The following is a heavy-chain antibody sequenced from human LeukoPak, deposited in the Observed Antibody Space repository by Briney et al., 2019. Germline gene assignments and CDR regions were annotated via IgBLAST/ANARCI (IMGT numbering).Heavy chain of an antibody. CDR3: AGDLFHSSGLQAFDI. D-gene: IGHD6-19*01. V-gene: IGHV1-69*13. CDR1: GGTFSSYA. J-gene: IGHJ3*02. Sequence: ASVNVSCKASGGTFSSYAISWVRQAPGQGLEWMGGIIPIFGTANYAQKFQGRVTITADASTSTAYMELSSLRSEDTAVYYCAGDLFHSSGLQAFDIWGQGTMVTVSS. CDR2: IIPIFGTA.